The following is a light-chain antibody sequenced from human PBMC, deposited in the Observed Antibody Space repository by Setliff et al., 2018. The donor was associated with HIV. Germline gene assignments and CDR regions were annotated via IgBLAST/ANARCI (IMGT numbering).Light chain of an antibody. Sequence: QSVLTQPASVSGSPGQSITISCSGTSSDVGSYNFVSWYQQHPGKAPQLIIYDVSQRPSGVSSRFSGSKSGNTASLTISGLQAEDQADYYCCSYTSSLTYGFGTGTKV. J-gene: IGLJ1*01. CDR3: CSYTSSLTYG. V-gene: IGLV2-14*03. CDR1: SSDVGSYNF. CDR2: DVS.